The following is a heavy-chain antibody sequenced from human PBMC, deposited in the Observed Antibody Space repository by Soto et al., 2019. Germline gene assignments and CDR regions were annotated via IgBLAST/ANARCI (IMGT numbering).Heavy chain of an antibody. CDR1: GGSISSYY. D-gene: IGHD3-10*01. J-gene: IGHJ4*02. V-gene: IGHV4-59*01. Sequence: SETLSVTCPVSGGSISSYYWSWIRQPPGKGLEWIGYIYYTGYTNYNPSLKSRVTISVDTSKNQFSLNVSSVTAADTAVYYCARVKWFGESGFDYWGQGTLVTVSS. CDR2: IYYTGYT. CDR3: ARVKWFGESGFDY.